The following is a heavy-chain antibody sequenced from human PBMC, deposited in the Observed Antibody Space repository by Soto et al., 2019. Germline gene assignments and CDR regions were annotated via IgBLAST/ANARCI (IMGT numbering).Heavy chain of an antibody. Sequence: QVQLVQSGAEVKKPGSSVKVSCKASGGTFSSYAISWVRQAPGQGLEWMGGIIPIFGTANYAQKFQGRVTITADKSTSTAYMELSSLRSEDTAVYYCARVPHRGVGAITYYGMDVWGQGTTVTVSS. CDR3: ARVPHRGVGAITYYGMDV. CDR1: GGTFSSYA. V-gene: IGHV1-69*06. D-gene: IGHD1-26*01. J-gene: IGHJ6*01. CDR2: IIPIFGTA.